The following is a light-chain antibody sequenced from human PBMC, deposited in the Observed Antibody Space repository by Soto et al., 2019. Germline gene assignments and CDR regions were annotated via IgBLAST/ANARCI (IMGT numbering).Light chain of an antibody. CDR3: SSYTSSSTGV. Sequence: QSVLTQPASVSGSPGQSITISCTGTSSDVGGYNYVSWYQQHPGKAPKLMICEVSNRPSGVSNRFSGSKSGNTASLTISGLQAEDEADYYCSSYTSSSTGVFGTGTKVTVL. CDR1: SSDVGGYNY. CDR2: EVS. J-gene: IGLJ1*01. V-gene: IGLV2-14*01.